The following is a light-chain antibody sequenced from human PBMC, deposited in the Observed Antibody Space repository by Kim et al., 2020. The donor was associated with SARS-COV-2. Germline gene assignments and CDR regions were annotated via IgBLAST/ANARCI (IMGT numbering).Light chain of an antibody. J-gene: IGKJ5*01. CDR3: QQHGSSPIT. V-gene: IGKV3-20*01. Sequence: EILLTPSPGPLSLSPGERATLSCRASQRVSSIAWYQQKPGQAPSLLIYGAFTRATGIPDRFSGSGSGTDFTLTISRLEPEDFAVYFCQQHGSSPITFGQGTRLEIK. CDR1: QRVSS. CDR2: GAF.